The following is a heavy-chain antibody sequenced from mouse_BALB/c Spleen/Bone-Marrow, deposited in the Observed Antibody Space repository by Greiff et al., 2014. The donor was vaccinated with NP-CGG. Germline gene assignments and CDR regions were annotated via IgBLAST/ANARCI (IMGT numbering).Heavy chain of an antibody. V-gene: IGHV5-6-4*01. Sequence: EVQLVESGGGLVKPGGSLKLSCAASGFTFSSYAMSWVRQTPEKRLGWVATISSGGSYTYYPDSVKGRFTISRDNAKNTLYLQMSSLKSEDTAMYYCTKIYYGYDGGYYYAMDYWGQGTSVTVSS. CDR3: TKIYYGYDGGYYYAMDY. CDR1: GFTFSSYA. J-gene: IGHJ4*01. D-gene: IGHD2-2*01. CDR2: ISSGGSYT.